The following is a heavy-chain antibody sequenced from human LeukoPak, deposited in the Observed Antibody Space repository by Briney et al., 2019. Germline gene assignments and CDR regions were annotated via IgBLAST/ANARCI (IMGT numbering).Heavy chain of an antibody. Sequence: GASVKASCKASGYTFTSYYMHWVRQAPGQGLEWMGLINPSGGSTIYAQKFQGRVTMTSDTSTSTVYLELSILRSEHTAVYYCARASSVRGGSYHRATSYFDYLGQGTLVTVSS. CDR2: INPSGGST. CDR3: ARASSVRGGSYHRATSYFDY. V-gene: IGHV1-46*01. CDR1: GYTFTSYY. J-gene: IGHJ4*02. D-gene: IGHD2-15*01.